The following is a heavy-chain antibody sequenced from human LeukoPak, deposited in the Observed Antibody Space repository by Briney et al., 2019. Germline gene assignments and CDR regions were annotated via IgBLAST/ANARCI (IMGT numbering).Heavy chain of an antibody. V-gene: IGHV4-38-2*02. CDR2: IYHRGTT. D-gene: IGHD3-22*01. CDR1: GGSISSYY. J-gene: IGHJ5*01. CDR3: ARIAMFYYESSGYYSDS. Sequence: PSETLSLTCTVSGGSISSYYWGWIRQPPGKGLEWIGSIYHRGTTYYNPSLKRRVSISVDTSKNQFSLKLSSVTAADTAMYYCARIAMFYYESSGYYSDSWGQGTLVTVSS.